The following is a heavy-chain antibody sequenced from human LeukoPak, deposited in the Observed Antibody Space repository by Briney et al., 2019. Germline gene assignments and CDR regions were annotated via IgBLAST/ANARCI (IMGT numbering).Heavy chain of an antibody. D-gene: IGHD7-27*01. J-gene: IGHJ4*02. CDR1: GFNFNNYA. CDR2: ITTSDGNT. Sequence: GGSLRLSCAASGFNFNNYAMAWVRQAPGKGLEWVSTITTSDGNTYYADSVKGRFTVSRDNSKNTLFLQMNSLRAEDTAVYYCAKDGGLWVSAHWGDSWGRGTLVTVSS. V-gene: IGHV3-23*01. CDR3: AKDGGLWVSAHWGDS.